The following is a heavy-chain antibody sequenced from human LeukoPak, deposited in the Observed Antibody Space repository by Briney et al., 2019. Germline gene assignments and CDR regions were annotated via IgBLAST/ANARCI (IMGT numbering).Heavy chain of an antibody. CDR2: INPNSGGT. D-gene: IGHD3-22*01. CDR3: ASGLTPYHYDSSGYYPDAFDI. J-gene: IGHJ3*02. Sequence: ASVKVSCKASGYTFTGYYMHWVRQAPGQGLEWMGWINPNSGGTNYAQKFQGRVTMTRDTSISTAYMELSRPRSDDTAVYYCASGLTPYHYDSSGYYPDAFDIWGQGTMVTVSS. V-gene: IGHV1-2*02. CDR1: GYTFTGYY.